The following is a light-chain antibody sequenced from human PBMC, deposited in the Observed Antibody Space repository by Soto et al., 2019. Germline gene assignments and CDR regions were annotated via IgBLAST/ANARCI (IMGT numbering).Light chain of an antibody. J-gene: IGKJ4*01. Sequence: DIVMTQSPDSLAVSLGERATINCKSSQSVLYSSNNKNYLAWYQQKPGQPPKLLIYWASTRESGVPDRFSGSGSGTDFPLTISSLQAEDVAFYYCQQYYRTPLTFGGGTKVEIK. CDR3: QQYYRTPLT. V-gene: IGKV4-1*01. CDR2: WAS. CDR1: QSVLYSSNNKNY.